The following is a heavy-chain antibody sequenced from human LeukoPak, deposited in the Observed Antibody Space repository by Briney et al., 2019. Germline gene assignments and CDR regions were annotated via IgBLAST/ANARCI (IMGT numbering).Heavy chain of an antibody. Sequence: SETLSLTCTVSGGSISSYYWSWIRQPPGKGLEWIGYIYYSGSTNYNPSLKSRVTISADTSKNQFSLKLSSVTAADTAVYYCARDPQLKAFDIWGQGTMVTVSS. CDR2: IYYSGST. CDR3: ARDPQLKAFDI. J-gene: IGHJ3*02. CDR1: GGSISSYY. V-gene: IGHV4-59*01.